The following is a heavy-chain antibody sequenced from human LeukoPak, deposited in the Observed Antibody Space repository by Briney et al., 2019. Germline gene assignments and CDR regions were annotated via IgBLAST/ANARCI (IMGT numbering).Heavy chain of an antibody. CDR1: GFTVSSNY. CDR2: IYSGGST. CDR3: ARDYETSGYYGYYYYYYGMDV. J-gene: IGHJ6*02. D-gene: IGHD3-3*01. V-gene: IGHV3-53*05. Sequence: PGGSLRLSCAASGFTVSSNYMSWVRQAPGKGLEWVSVIYSGGSTYYADSVKGRFTISRDNSKNTLYLQMNSLRAEDTAVYYCARDYETSGYYGYYYYYYGMDVWGQGTTVTVSS.